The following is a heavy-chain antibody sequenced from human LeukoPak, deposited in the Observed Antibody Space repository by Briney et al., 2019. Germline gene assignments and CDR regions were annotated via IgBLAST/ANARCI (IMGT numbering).Heavy chain of an antibody. CDR1: GYTLTELS. CDR2: FDPEDGET. V-gene: IGHV1-24*01. D-gene: IGHD3-9*01. Sequence: ASVKVSCKVSGYTLTELSMHWVRQAPGKGLEWMGGFDPEDGETIYAQKFQGRVTMTEDTSTDTAYMELSSLRSEDTAVYYCATASEILTGYYRRPFDHWGQGTLVTVSS. J-gene: IGHJ4*02. CDR3: ATASEILTGYYRRPFDH.